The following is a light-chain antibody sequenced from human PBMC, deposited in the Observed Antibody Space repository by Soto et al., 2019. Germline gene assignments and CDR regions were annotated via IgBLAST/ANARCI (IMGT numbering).Light chain of an antibody. CDR1: QSVSNW. Sequence: DIQMTQSPTTLSSAVGDRVTITCRASQSVSNWLAWYQQKRGKAPELLIYDASSLKSGVPSRFSGSGSGTEFTLTISSLQPDDFATYYCQQYNTYSAFGQGTKVDIK. J-gene: IGKJ1*01. CDR2: DAS. CDR3: QQYNTYSA. V-gene: IGKV1-5*01.